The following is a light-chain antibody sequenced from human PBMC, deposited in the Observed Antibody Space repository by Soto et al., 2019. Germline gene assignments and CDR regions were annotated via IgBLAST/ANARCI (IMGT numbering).Light chain of an antibody. Sequence: ETVMTQSPATLSLSPGERATLSCRASQCVGSRLAWYQQKPGQAPRLLIYGVSTGATGVPARFSASGSGTEFDLTINSLQSEDFGVYYCLQYNNWPQTFGQGTKLEI. CDR2: GVS. V-gene: IGKV3D-15*01. CDR3: LQYNNWPQT. J-gene: IGKJ2*01. CDR1: QCVGSR.